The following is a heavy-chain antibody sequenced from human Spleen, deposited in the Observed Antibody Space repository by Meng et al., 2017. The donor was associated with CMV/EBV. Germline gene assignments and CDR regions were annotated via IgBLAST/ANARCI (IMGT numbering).Heavy chain of an antibody. CDR3: AKDIRAYDILTGYYNY. CDR1: GFTFDDYA. V-gene: IGHV3-9*01. J-gene: IGHJ4*02. CDR2: ISWNSGSI. D-gene: IGHD3-9*01. Sequence: SLKISCAASGFTFDDYAMHWVRQAPGKGLEWVSGISWNSGSIGYADTVKGRFTISRDNAKNSLYLQMNSLRAEDTALYYCAKDIRAYDILTGYYNYWGQGTLVTVSS.